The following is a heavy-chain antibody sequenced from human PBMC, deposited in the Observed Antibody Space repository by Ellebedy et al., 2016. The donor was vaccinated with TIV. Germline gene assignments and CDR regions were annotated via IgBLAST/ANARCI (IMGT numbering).Heavy chain of an antibody. D-gene: IGHD1-26*01. J-gene: IGHJ3*02. V-gene: IGHV3-7*01. CDR1: GFSFRSYW. Sequence: GESLKISCAASGFSFRSYWMSWVRQAPGKGLEWVANMRQDGGDKYYVDSVKGRFTISRDNAKSSLYLQMNSVRAEDTAVYYCASDGSYGDHLSPAHAFEIWGQGTMVAVSS. CDR2: MRQDGGDK. CDR3: ASDGSYGDHLSPAHAFEI.